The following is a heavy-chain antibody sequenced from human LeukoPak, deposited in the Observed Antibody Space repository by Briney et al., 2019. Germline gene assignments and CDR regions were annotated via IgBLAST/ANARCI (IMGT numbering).Heavy chain of an antibody. CDR2: INWNSGVT. J-gene: IGHJ1*01. V-gene: IGHV3-20*04. CDR1: GFTFDDYG. Sequence: GGSLRLSCAASGFTFDDYGMSWVRQVPGRGLEWICGINWNSGVTGYADSVKGRFNISRDNAKNSLFLQMNSLRDEDTAFYYCARGDGPTVTADYFQNWGQGTLVAVSS. D-gene: IGHD4-17*01. CDR3: ARGDGPTVTADYFQN.